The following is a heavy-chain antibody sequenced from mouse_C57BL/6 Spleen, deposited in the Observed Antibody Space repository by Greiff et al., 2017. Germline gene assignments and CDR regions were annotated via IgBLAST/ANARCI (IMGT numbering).Heavy chain of an antibody. CDR1: GYTFTSYG. V-gene: IGHV1-81*01. J-gene: IGHJ4*01. D-gene: IGHD2-4*01. CDR2: IYPRSGNT. Sequence: QVQLQQSGAELARPGASVKLSCKASGYTFTSYGISWVKQRPGQGLEWIGEIYPRSGNTYYNEKFKGKATLTADKSSSTAYMELRSLTSEDSAVYICARGPYDYGAMDGWGQGTSVTVSS. CDR3: ARGPYDYGAMDG.